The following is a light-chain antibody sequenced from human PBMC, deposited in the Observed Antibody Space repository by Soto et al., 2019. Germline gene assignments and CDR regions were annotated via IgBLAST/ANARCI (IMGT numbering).Light chain of an antibody. CDR3: CSYAGSDTFYV. Sequence: QSVLTQPASVSGSPGQSITISCSDVGSFLLVSWYQQRPGKAPQLIIYEGNKRPSEISNRFSGFKSDNTASLTVSGLQAEDEADYYCCSYAGSDTFYVFGSGTKVTVL. CDR2: EGN. V-gene: IGLV2-23*01. J-gene: IGLJ1*01. CDR1: DVGSFLL.